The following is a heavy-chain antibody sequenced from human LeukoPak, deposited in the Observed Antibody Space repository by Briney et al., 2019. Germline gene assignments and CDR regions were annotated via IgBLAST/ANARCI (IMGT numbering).Heavy chain of an antibody. CDR2: INPNSGGT. CDR1: GYTFTGYY. D-gene: IGHD5-18*01. CDR3: AKDGGRGFNYGLYYFDH. J-gene: IGHJ4*02. Sequence: GASVKVSCKASGYTFTGYYMHWVRQASGQGLEWMGWINPNSGGTNYAQKFQGRVTMTRDTSISTAYIELSRLKSDDTAVYYCAKDGGRGFNYGLYYFDHWGQGTLVTVSS. V-gene: IGHV1-2*02.